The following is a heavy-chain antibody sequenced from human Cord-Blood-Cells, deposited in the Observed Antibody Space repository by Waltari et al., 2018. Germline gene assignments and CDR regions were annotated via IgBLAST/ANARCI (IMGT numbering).Heavy chain of an antibody. J-gene: IGHJ1*01. Sequence: QITLKESGPTLVKPTQTLTLTCTFSGFSLSTSGVGVGWIRQPPGKALEWLALIYWNDDKRYSPSPKSRLTITKDTSKNQVVLTMTNMDPVDTATYYCAHSSPDFWSGYYTEYFQHWGQGTLVTVSS. V-gene: IGHV2-5*01. CDR2: IYWNDDK. CDR1: GFSLSTSGVG. CDR3: AHSSPDFWSGYYTEYFQH. D-gene: IGHD3-3*01.